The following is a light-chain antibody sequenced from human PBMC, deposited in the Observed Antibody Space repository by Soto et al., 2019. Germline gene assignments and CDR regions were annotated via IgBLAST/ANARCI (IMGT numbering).Light chain of an antibody. V-gene: IGKV1-5*03. Sequence: DIQLTQFPSTLSASIGDRVTITCRATQTIGSWLAWYQQKPGKAPKLLIYRASSLETGVPSRFRVSGSGTEFTLTISSLQPDDFASYYCQEYKSYSPYTFGQGTRLEIK. CDR1: QTIGSW. J-gene: IGKJ2*01. CDR2: RAS. CDR3: QEYKSYSPYT.